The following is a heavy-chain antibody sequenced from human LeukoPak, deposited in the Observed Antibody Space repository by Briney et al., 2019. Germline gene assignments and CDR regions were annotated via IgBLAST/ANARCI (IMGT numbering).Heavy chain of an antibody. CDR3: ARGQTCSSINCYTARSFDM. D-gene: IGHD2-2*02. CDR2: IYPGDSDT. V-gene: IGHV5-51*01. CDR1: GYNFATYW. Sequence: KGGESLKISCKGSGYNFATYWIGWVRQMPGKGLEWMGIIYPGDSDTRYSPSFQGQVTISADKSISTAYLQWSGLKASDTAMYYCARGQTCSSINCYTARSFDMWGQGTMVTVSS. J-gene: IGHJ3*02.